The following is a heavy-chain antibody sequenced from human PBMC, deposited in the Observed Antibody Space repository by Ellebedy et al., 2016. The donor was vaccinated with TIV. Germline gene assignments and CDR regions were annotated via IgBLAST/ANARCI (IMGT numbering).Heavy chain of an antibody. V-gene: IGHV3-33*08. Sequence: GESLKISCAASGFTFSSYGMHWVRQAPGKGLEWVAVIWYDGSNKYYADSVKGRFTISRDNSKNTLYLQMNSLRAEDTAVYYCARGWVHVAMATIWERGNHDYWGQGTLVTVSS. CDR3: ARGWVHVAMATIWERGNHDY. CDR1: GFTFSSYG. J-gene: IGHJ4*02. CDR2: IWYDGSNK. D-gene: IGHD5-24*01.